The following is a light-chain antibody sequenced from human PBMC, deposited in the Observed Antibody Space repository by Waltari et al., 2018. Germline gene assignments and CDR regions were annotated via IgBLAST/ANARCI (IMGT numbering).Light chain of an antibody. V-gene: IGKV4-1*01. CDR1: QSLFYSSNNKNY. CDR2: WAS. CDR3: QQYYNSRRA. J-gene: IGKJ1*01. Sequence: DIVLTQSPDSLAVSLGERATINCKSSQSLFYSSNNKNYLAWFQQKVGQPPKVLIYWASTRESWVPYRFSGSGSGTDFTLTISSLQAEDVAVYYCQQYYNSRRAFGQGTKVEIK.